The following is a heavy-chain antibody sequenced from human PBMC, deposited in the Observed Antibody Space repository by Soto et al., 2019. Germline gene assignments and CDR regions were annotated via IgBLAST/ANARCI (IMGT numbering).Heavy chain of an antibody. D-gene: IGHD3-16*01. CDR1: GFVFSEYY. V-gene: IGHV3-11*01. CDR2: ISSSGSTI. J-gene: IGHJ5*02. CDR3: ARSPPLRGRRFDA. Sequence: QVHLEESGGGLVNPGGSPRLSCAASGFVFSEYYMAWIRQAPGKGLEWVSYISSSGSTIFYADSVKGRFTISRDNANDSAYLQMHSLRAEYTAVYYCARSPPLRGRRFDAWGQGTLVLVSS.